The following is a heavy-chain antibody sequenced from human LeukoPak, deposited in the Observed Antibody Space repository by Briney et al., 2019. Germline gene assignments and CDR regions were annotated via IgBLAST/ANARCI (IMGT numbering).Heavy chain of an antibody. Sequence: PSETLSLTCTVSGGSISSYYWSWVRQPAGKGLEWIGRIHTSGSTSYNPSLKSRVTMSLDTSKSQISLRLSSVPAADAAVYYCAREGLDVVLTIYYFDFWGQGTLVTVTS. CDR1: GGSISSYY. CDR3: AREGLDVVLTIYYFDF. D-gene: IGHD3-9*01. CDR2: IHTSGST. V-gene: IGHV4-4*07. J-gene: IGHJ4*02.